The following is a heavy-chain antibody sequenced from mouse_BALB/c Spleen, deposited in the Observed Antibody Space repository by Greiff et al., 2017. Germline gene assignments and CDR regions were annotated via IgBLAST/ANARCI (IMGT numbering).Heavy chain of an antibody. Sequence: EVMLVESGGGLVQPGGSRKLSCAASGFTFSSFGMHWVRQAPEKGLEWVAYISSGSSTIYYADTVKGRFTISRDNPKNTLFLQMTSLRSEDTAMYYCARYYGYDYAMDYWGQGTSVTVSS. CDR1: GFTFSSFG. J-gene: IGHJ4*01. CDR2: ISSGSSTI. CDR3: ARYYGYDYAMDY. V-gene: IGHV5-17*02. D-gene: IGHD2-2*01.